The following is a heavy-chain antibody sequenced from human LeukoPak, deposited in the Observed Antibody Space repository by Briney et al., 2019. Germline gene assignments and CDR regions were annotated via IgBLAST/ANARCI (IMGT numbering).Heavy chain of an antibody. CDR3: ARDLKRPAVAGQAPYFDY. CDR1: GFTVSSNY. CDR2: NYSGGST. J-gene: IGHJ4*02. D-gene: IGHD6-19*01. Sequence: SGGSLRLSCAASGFTVSSNYMSWVRQAPGKGLEWVSVNYSGGSTYYADSVQGRFTISRDNSKNPLYLQMNSLRAEDTAVYYCARDLKRPAVAGQAPYFDYWGQGTLVTVSS. V-gene: IGHV3-53*01.